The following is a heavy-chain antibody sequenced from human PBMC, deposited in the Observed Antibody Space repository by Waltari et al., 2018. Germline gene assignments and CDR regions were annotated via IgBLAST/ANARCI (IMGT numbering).Heavy chain of an antibody. CDR3: ARGGSGSSPVFDY. CDR2: IYYSGST. D-gene: IGHD1-26*01. Sequence: QVQLQESGPGLVKPSETLSLTCTVSGGSISSYYWSWIRQPPGKGLEWIGYIYYSGSTNYNPSLKSRVTISVDTSKNQFSLKLSSVTAADTAVYYCARGGSGSSPVFDYWGQGTLVTVSS. V-gene: IGHV4-59*01. J-gene: IGHJ4*02. CDR1: GGSISSYY.